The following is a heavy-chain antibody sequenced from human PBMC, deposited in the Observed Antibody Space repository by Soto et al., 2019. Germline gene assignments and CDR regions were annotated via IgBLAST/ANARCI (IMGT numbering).Heavy chain of an antibody. V-gene: IGHV1-69*13. CDR2: IIPIFGTA. Sequence: SVKVSCKASGCTFSSYAISWVRQAPGQGLEWMGGIIPIFGTANYAQKFQGRVTITADESTSTAYMELSSLRSEDTAVYYCARDGGVVVPAAIRPSYYGMDVWGQGTTVTVSS. CDR1: GCTFSSYA. D-gene: IGHD2-2*02. CDR3: ARDGGVVVPAAIRPSYYGMDV. J-gene: IGHJ6*02.